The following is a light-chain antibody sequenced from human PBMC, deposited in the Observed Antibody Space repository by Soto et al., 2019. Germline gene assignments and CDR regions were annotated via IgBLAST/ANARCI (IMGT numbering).Light chain of an antibody. CDR3: QQSYYTPQT. CDR1: QTITNY. CDR2: ATD. J-gene: IGKJ1*01. Sequence: DIQMTQSQSSLSASVGDRVTITCRASQTITNYLNWYQQQSGTAPKLLIYATDTLQSGVPSRFSGSGSGTDYTLTISSLQPEDFATYYCQQSYYTPQTFSQGTKV. V-gene: IGKV1-39*01.